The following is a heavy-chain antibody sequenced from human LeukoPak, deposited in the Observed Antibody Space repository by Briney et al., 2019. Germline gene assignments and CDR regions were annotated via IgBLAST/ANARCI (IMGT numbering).Heavy chain of an antibody. CDR1: GGSISSSSYY. V-gene: IGHV4-39*07. CDR2: IYYSGST. D-gene: IGHD3-10*01. Sequence: SETLSLTCTVSGGSISSSSYYWGWIRQPPGKGLEWIGSIYYSGSTYYNPSLKSRVAISEDTSKNQFSLNLSSVTAADTAVYYCARGGYYGSGSDDAFDIWGQGTMVTVSS. J-gene: IGHJ3*02. CDR3: ARGGYYGSGSDDAFDI.